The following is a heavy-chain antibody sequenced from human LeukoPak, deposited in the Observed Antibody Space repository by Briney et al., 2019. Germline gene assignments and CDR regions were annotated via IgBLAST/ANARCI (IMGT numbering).Heavy chain of an antibody. D-gene: IGHD2-15*01. J-gene: IGHJ4*02. V-gene: IGHV3-23*01. CDR2: ISGGAIVT. CDR3: AKTSVGEGRIIGSGYFDS. CDR1: GFTFTTYG. Sequence: PGGSLRLSCAASGFTFTTYGMHWVRQAPGKGLEWVSIISGGAIVTYYADSVKGRFTISRDNSKNTLYLQMNSLRAEDTAVYYCAKTSVGEGRIIGSGYFDSWGQGTLVTVSS.